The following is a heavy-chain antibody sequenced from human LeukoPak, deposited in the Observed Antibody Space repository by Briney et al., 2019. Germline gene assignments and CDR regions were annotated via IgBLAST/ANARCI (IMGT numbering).Heavy chain of an antibody. J-gene: IGHJ4*02. CDR1: GFTFSNYG. CDR3: AKADIVAVRSALEY. CDR2: LRHNGGRE. Sequence: GGSLRLSCEASGFTFSNYGMHWVRQAPGKGLEWVAFLRHNGGREYYVDSVRGRFTISRDNSKNTLYLEMNSLRVEGTAVYYCAKADIVAVRSALEYWGQGTLVSVSS. V-gene: IGHV3-30*02. D-gene: IGHD2-21*01.